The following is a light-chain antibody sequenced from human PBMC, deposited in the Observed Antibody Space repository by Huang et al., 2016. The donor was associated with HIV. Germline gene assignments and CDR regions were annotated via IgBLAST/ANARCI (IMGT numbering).Light chain of an antibody. J-gene: IGKJ2*01. CDR1: QSVLYR. CDR2: WAS. CDR3: QQFSGTPYT. Sequence: DIVMTQSPDSLAVSLVERATINCKSRQSVLYRLAWYQQKPGQPPKLLIHWASTRESGVPDRFSGSGSGTDFTLTISSLQAEDVAVYYCQQFSGTPYTFGQGTKLEIK. V-gene: IGKV4-1*01.